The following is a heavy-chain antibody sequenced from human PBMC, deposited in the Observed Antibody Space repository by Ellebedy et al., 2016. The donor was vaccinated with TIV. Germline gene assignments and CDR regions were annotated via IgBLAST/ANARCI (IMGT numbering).Heavy chain of an antibody. V-gene: IGHV3-53*01. CDR1: GFTVNNNY. CDR2: IYRGGST. Sequence: GESLKISCAASGFTVNNNYMSWVRQAPGKGLEWVSVIYRGGSTYYADSVKGRFTISRDNSKNTLYLQMNSLRAEDTAVYYCAGSPSTGYWGQGTLVTVSS. CDR3: AGSPSTGY. D-gene: IGHD4-17*01. J-gene: IGHJ4*02.